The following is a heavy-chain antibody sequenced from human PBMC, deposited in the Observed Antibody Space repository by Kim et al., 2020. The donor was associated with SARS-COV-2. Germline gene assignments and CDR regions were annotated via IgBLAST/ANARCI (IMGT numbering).Heavy chain of an antibody. V-gene: IGHV3-21*01. CDR1: GFTFSSYS. Sequence: GGSLRLSCAASGFTFSSYSMNWVRQAPGKGLEWVASISSSSSYIYYADSVKGRFTISRDNAKNSLCLQMNSLRAEDTAVYYCARDPGAGYCSSGSCYPDDSWGQGTLVTVSS. CDR2: ISSSSSYI. D-gene: IGHD2-2*01. J-gene: IGHJ5*01. CDR3: ARDPGAGYCSSGSCYPDDS.